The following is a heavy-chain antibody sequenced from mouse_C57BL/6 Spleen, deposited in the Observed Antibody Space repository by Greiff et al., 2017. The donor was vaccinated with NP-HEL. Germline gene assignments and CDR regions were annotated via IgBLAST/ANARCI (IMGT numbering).Heavy chain of an antibody. Sequence: VQLQQPGAELVKPGASVKLSCKASGYTFTSYWMHWVKQRPGQGLEWIGMIHPNSGSTNYNEKFKSKATLTVDKSSSTAYMQLSSLTSEDSAVYYCARSLYYDYDVKFAYWGQGTLVTVSA. CDR3: ARSLYYDYDVKFAY. CDR2: IHPNSGST. D-gene: IGHD2-4*01. CDR1: GYTFTSYW. J-gene: IGHJ3*01. V-gene: IGHV1-64*01.